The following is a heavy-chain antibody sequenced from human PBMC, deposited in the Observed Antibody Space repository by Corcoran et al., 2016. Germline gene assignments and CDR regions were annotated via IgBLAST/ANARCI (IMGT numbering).Heavy chain of an antibody. V-gene: IGHV1-69*01. CDR1: GGTFSSYA. CDR2: SIPIFGTA. D-gene: IGHD6-13*01. J-gene: IGHJ6*02. CDR3: ARAGWGAAAGTSDYYYGMDV. Sequence: QVQLVQSGAEVKKPGSSVKVSCKASGGTFSSYAISWVRQAPGQGLEWMGGSIPIFGTANYAQKFQGRVTITADESKSTAYMERSSLRSEDTDVDYGARAGWGAAAGTSDYYYGMDVWGQGTTVTVSS.